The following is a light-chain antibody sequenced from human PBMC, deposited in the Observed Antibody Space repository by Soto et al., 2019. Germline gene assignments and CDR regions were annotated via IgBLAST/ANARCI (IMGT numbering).Light chain of an antibody. CDR2: LGS. CDR3: MQATHWPIT. CDR1: QSLLNYNGYTY. V-gene: IGKV2-28*01. Sequence: DIVMTQSPLSLPVTPGEPASISCRSSQSLLNYNGYTYLDWYLQKPGQSPQLLIYLGSNRASGVPDRFSGSGSGTDFTLKISRVEADDVGVYYCMQATHWPITFGQGTRLEIK. J-gene: IGKJ5*01.